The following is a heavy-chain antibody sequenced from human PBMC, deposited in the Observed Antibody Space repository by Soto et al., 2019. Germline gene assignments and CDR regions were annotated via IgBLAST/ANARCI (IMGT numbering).Heavy chain of an antibody. CDR1: GYTLTSYY. J-gene: IGHJ4*02. CDR2: INPSGCST. V-gene: IGHV1-46*01. Sequence: GASVKVSCKASGYTLTSYYMHWVRQAPGQGLEWMGTINPSGCSTSYAQKFQGRVTMTRDTSTSTVYMELTGLRSEDTTVYYCARPYNYGKGNWGQGTIVIVSS. CDR3: ARPYNYGKGN. D-gene: IGHD5-18*01.